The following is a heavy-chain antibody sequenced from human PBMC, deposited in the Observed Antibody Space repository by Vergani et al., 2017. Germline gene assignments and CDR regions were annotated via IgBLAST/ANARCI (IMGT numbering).Heavy chain of an antibody. Sequence: QVQLVQSGAEVKKPGASVKVSCKASGYTFTSYYMHWERQAPGQGLEWMGIINPSGGSTSYAQKFQGRVTITADKSTSTAYMELSSLRSEDTAVYYCARDQSASFDYWGQGTLVTVSS. J-gene: IGHJ4*02. CDR3: ARDQSASFDY. CDR2: INPSGGST. V-gene: IGHV1-46*01. CDR1: GYTFTSYY.